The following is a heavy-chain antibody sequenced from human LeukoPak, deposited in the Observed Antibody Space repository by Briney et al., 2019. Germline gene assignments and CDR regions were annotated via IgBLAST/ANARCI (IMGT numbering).Heavy chain of an antibody. J-gene: IGHJ4*02. D-gene: IGHD3-3*01. CDR3: ARDRHYFWSGVFDY. V-gene: IGHV3-11*04. Sequence: GGSLRLSCAASGFNFSDYYMSWLRQAPGKGLEWVSYISSSGSTIYYADSVKGRFTISRDNTQNSLYLQMDSVGAEATAVYYCARDRHYFWSGVFDYWGQGTLVTVSS. CDR1: GFNFSDYY. CDR2: ISSSGSTI.